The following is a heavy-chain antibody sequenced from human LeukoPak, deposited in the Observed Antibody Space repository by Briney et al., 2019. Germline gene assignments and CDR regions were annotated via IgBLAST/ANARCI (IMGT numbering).Heavy chain of an antibody. J-gene: IGHJ6*03. D-gene: IGHD6-19*01. V-gene: IGHV3-21*01. Sequence: GGSLRLSCAASGLSFSSYSMNWVRQAPGKGLEWVSSISSAGGYIHYADSVKGRFTISRDNAKNSLYLQMNSLRVEDTAIYYCARDEGSDYYYYYMDVWGKGTTVTVSS. CDR2: ISSAGGYI. CDR1: GLSFSSYS. CDR3: ARDEGSDYYYYYMDV.